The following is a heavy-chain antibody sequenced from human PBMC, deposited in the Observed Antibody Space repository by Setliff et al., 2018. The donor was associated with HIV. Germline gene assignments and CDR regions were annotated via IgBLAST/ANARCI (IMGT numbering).Heavy chain of an antibody. D-gene: IGHD2-21*02. Sequence: TLSLTCSVSGDSINSRPYYYGWLRQPPGKGLEWIGNVFYSGSTYYNPSLKSRVSMSIDTSRNQFSLKLTSVTAADTAVYFCARFPTVVTAPGFWGRGTLVTVSS. V-gene: IGHV4-39*01. CDR3: ARFPTVVTAPGF. CDR1: GDSINSRPYY. J-gene: IGHJ4*02. CDR2: VFYSGST.